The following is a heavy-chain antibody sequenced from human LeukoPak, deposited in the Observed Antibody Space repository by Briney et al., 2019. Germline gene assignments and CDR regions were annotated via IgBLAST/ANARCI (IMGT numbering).Heavy chain of an antibody. V-gene: IGHV3-30-3*01. CDR1: GFTFSSYA. CDR3: PRAQGRYFDWAYFDY. D-gene: IGHD3-9*01. J-gene: IGHJ4*02. CDR2: ISYDGSNK. Sequence: GGSLRLSCAASGFTFSSYAMHWVRQAPGKGLEWVAVISYDGSNKYYADSVKGRFTISRDNSKNTLYLQMNSLRAEDTAVYYCPRAQGRYFDWAYFDYWGQGTLVTVSS.